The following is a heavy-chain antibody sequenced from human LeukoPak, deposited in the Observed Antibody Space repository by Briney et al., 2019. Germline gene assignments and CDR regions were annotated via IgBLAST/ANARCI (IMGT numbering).Heavy chain of an antibody. CDR2: INPSIDSI. CDR1: GYTLTTYY. V-gene: IGHV1-46*01. J-gene: IGHJ4*02. Sequence: ASVKVSCKASGYTLTTYYIHWVRQAPGQGLEWMGIINPSIDSIHYARQFQRRVTMTSDTSTSTVYMELSDLRSEDTAVYYCAREWRIQLYLPDYWGQGTLVTVSS. D-gene: IGHD5-18*01. CDR3: AREWRIQLYLPDY.